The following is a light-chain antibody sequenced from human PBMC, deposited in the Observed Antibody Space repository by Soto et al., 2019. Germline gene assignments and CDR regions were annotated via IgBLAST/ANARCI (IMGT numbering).Light chain of an antibody. CDR2: SVS. Sequence: QSALTQPRTVSAWRGQSLTISCTGTSSDVCGHNYVSWYPNCPRKTPTLLRSSVSQRHSGVPHRVSGSKSGDTASLTISGLHAEDEADYYCCSYAGSYSYVFGTGTKVTVL. CDR3: CSYAGSYSYV. V-gene: IGLV2-11*01. CDR1: SSDVCGHNY. J-gene: IGLJ1*01.